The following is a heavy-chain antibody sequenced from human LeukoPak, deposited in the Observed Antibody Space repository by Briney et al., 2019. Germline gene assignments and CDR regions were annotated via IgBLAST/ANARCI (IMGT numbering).Heavy chain of an antibody. J-gene: IGHJ5*02. CDR3: ARAPRITGARTTLSKWFDP. V-gene: IGHV4-34*01. D-gene: IGHD1-20*01. CDR2: INHSGST. CDR1: GGSFSGYY. Sequence: SETLSLTCAVYGGSFSGYYWSRIRQPPGKGLEWIGEINHSGSTNYNPSLKSRVTISVDTSKNQFSLKLSSVTAADTAVYYCARAPRITGARTTLSKWFDPWGQGTLVTVSS.